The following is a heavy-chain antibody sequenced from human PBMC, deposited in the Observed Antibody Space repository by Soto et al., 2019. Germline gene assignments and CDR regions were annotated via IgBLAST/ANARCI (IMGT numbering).Heavy chain of an antibody. CDR1: GGKCGGYG. CDR3: AKEGALGLYYFDY. J-gene: IGHJ4*02. Sequence: VGSLRLSCAASGGKCGGYGGSWVLQTTGKGLEWVSTISAGGSSTYYADSVKGRFTIPRDNSKNTLYLQMNSLRPEDTAVYYCAKEGALGLYYFDYWGQGTLVTVSS. D-gene: IGHD3-10*01. V-gene: IGHV3-23*01. CDR2: ISAGGSST.